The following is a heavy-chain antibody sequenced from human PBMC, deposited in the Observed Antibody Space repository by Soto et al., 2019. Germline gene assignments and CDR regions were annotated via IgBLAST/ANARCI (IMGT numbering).Heavy chain of an antibody. V-gene: IGHV3-30*18. CDR3: AKEQSTNSRSYHALDV. D-gene: IGHD2-8*01. Sequence: QVQLVESGGGVVQPGESLRLSCAASEFTFSSYAMHWVRQAPGKGLEWVAVVSNDGSNKYYADSVKGRFTISGDNSKNTLNLQMNRLSAEDTAVYYCAKEQSTNSRSYHALDVWGQGTTVTGSS. CDR2: VSNDGSNK. J-gene: IGHJ6*02. CDR1: EFTFSSYA.